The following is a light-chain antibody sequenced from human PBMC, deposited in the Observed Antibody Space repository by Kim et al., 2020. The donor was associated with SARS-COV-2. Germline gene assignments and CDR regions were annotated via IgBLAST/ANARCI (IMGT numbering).Light chain of an antibody. CDR3: QKYSSAPFT. CDR2: AAS. CDR1: QGISNY. J-gene: IGKJ3*01. V-gene: IGKV1-27*01. Sequence: ASLGDRVTITCRATQGISNYLAWYQQKAGKAPKLLIYAASTLQSGVPSRFSGGGSGTDFTLTISSLQPEDVATYYCQKYSSAPFTFGPGTKVDIK.